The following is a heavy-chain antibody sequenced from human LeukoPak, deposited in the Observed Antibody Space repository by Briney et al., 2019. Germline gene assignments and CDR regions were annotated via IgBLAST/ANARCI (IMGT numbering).Heavy chain of an antibody. CDR1: GFTFRRYW. V-gene: IGHV3-74*01. CDR2: ITSDGRST. J-gene: IGHJ4*02. CDR3: AKVTGGDMITYGGLDY. D-gene: IGHD3-16*01. Sequence: PGGSLRLSCVASGFTFRRYWMYWVRQAPGKGPMWVSRITSDGRSTVYADSVKGRFTISRDNSKNTLYLQMNSLRAEDTAVYYCAKVTGGDMITYGGLDYWGQGTLVTVSS.